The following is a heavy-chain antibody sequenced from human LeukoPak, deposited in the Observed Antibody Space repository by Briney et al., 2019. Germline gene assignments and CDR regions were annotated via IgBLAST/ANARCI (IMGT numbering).Heavy chain of an antibody. CDR1: GYTFTSYG. J-gene: IGHJ5*02. CDR2: ISAYNGNT. CDR3: ARDRPSLYYDILTGYYPGNWLDP. D-gene: IGHD3-9*01. Sequence: ASVKVSCKASGYTFTSYGISWVRQAPGQGLEWMGWISAYNGNTNYAQKLQGRVTMTTDTSTSTAYMELRSLRSDDTAVYYCARDRPSLYYDILTGYYPGNWLDPWGQGTLVTVSS. V-gene: IGHV1-18*01.